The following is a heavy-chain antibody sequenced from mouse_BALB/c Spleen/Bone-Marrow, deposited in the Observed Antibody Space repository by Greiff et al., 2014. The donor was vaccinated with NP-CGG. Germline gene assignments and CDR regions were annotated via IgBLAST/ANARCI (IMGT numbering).Heavy chain of an antibody. J-gene: IGHJ3*01. Sequence: VMLVESGAELAKPGASVKMSCKASGYTSTSYWMHWVKQRPGQGLEWIGYINPSTGYTEYNQKFKDKATLTAGKSSSTAYMQLSSLTSEDSAVYYCARDYRYDGFAYWGQGTLVTVSA. CDR3: ARDYRYDGFAY. D-gene: IGHD2-14*01. CDR2: INPSTGYT. CDR1: GYTSTSYW. V-gene: IGHV1-7*01.